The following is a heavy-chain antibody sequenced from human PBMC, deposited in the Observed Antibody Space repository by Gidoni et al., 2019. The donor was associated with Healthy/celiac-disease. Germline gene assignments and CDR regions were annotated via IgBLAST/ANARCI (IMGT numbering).Heavy chain of an antibody. CDR2: INHSGST. J-gene: IGHJ4*02. CDR3: AGRRKGCRFDY. CDR1: GGSFSGYY. Sequence: QVQLQQCGAGLLKPSETLSLTCAVYGGSFSGYYWSWSRQPPGNGLEWIGEINHSGSTNYNPSLKSRVTISVDTSKNQCSLKLSFVTAADTAVYYCAGRRKGCRFDYWGQGTLVTVSS. D-gene: IGHD2-15*01. V-gene: IGHV4-34*01.